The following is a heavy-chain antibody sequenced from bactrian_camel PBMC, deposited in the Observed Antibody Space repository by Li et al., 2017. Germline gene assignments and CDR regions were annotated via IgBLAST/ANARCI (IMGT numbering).Heavy chain of an antibody. D-gene: IGHD2*01. Sequence: HVQLVESGGGSVQAGGSLRLSCTASGYTDSSACVGWFRQTSGEDREGVASIYTVDGSTYYADSVKGRFTISKDNAKNTLYLQMDNLKPEDSGMYYCAVVKNPTKVRAAGIGSADFGYWGQGTQVTVS. V-gene: IGHV3S1*01. CDR1: GYTDSSAC. CDR3: AVVKNPTKVRAAGIGSADFGY. J-gene: IGHJ6*01. CDR2: IYTVDGST.